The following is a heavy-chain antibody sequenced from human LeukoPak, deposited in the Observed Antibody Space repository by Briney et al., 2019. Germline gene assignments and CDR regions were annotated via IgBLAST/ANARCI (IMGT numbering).Heavy chain of an antibody. V-gene: IGHV3-53*01. Sequence: PGGSLRLSRAASGFTVSSNYMSWVRQAPGKGLEWVSVIYSGGSTYYADSVKGRFTISRDNSKNTLYLQMNSLRAEDTAVYYCAKANDYSNYGTFDYWGQGTLVTVSS. CDR1: GFTVSSNY. CDR2: IYSGGST. J-gene: IGHJ4*02. D-gene: IGHD4-11*01. CDR3: AKANDYSNYGTFDY.